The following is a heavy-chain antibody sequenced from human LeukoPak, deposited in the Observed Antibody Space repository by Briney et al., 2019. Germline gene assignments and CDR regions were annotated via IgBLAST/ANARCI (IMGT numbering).Heavy chain of an antibody. V-gene: IGHV4-59*12. CDR2: IYYSGST. Sequence: SETLSLTCTVSGGSISSYYWSWIRQPPGKGLEWIGYIYYSGSTNYNPSLKSRVTISEDTSKNQFSLKLSSVTAADTAVYYCARRGDYYDSSGYYVYWGQGTLVTVSS. D-gene: IGHD3-22*01. CDR3: ARRGDYYDSSGYYVY. CDR1: GGSISSYY. J-gene: IGHJ4*02.